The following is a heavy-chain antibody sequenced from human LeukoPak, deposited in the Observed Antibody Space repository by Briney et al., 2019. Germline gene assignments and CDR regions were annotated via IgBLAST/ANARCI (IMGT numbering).Heavy chain of an antibody. Sequence: GGSLRLSCAASGFTFSSYGMSWVRQAPGKGLEWVSAISGSGGSTYYADSVKGRFTISRDNSKNTLYLQMNSLRAEDTAVYYCARIFGYYWVDYWGQGTLVTVSS. CDR3: ARIFGYYWVDY. J-gene: IGHJ4*02. D-gene: IGHD3-22*01. CDR1: GFTFSSYG. CDR2: ISGSGGST. V-gene: IGHV3-23*01.